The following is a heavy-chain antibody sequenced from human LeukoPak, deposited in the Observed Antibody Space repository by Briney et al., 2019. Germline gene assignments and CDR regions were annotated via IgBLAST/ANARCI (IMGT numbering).Heavy chain of an antibody. V-gene: IGHV3-9*01. Sequence: QAGGSLRLSCAASGFTFDDYAMHWVRQAPGKGLEWLSGISWNSASTAYADSVKGRFTISRDNAKNSLYLQMNSLRPEDTALYFCATRSGSFAFDYWGQGTLVTVSS. J-gene: IGHJ4*02. D-gene: IGHD3-10*01. CDR2: ISWNSAST. CDR1: GFTFDDYA. CDR3: ATRSGSFAFDY.